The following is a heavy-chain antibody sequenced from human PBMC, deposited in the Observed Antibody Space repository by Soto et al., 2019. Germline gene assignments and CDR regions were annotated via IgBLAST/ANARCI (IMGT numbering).Heavy chain of an antibody. Sequence: PPDTVSLTCTVSCCSFRRSSYYWGWIRQPPGKGLEWIGSVYYSGSTYYNPSLKSRVTISVDTSKNQFSLKLSSVTAADTAEYYCARHDWNGVDYWGQGTLVTVSS. CDR3: ARHDWNGVDY. D-gene: IGHD1-1*01. CDR2: VYYSGST. V-gene: IGHV4-39*01. J-gene: IGHJ4*02. CDR1: CCSFRRSSYY.